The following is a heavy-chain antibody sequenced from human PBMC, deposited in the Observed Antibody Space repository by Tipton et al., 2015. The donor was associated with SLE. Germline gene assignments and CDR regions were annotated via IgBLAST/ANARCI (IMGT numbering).Heavy chain of an antibody. CDR1: GGSISSYY. J-gene: IGHJ4*02. D-gene: IGHD6-19*01. CDR3: ARGGYSSGWYGDYFVY. Sequence: TLSLTCTVSGGSISSYYWSWIRQPAGKGLEWIGRIYTRGSTNYNPSLKSRVTISLDTSKTQFSLKLRSVTAADTAIYYCARGGYSSGWYGDYFVYCGQGTLVTVSS. CDR2: IYTRGST. V-gene: IGHV4-4*07.